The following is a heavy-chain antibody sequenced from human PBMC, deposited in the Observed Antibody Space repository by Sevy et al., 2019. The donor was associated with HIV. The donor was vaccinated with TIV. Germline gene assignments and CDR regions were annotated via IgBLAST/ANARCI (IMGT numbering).Heavy chain of an antibody. J-gene: IGHJ6*03. Sequence: ASVKVSCKVSGYTLTELSMHWVRQAPGKGLEWMAGFDPEDGETIYAQKFQGRVTMTEDTSTDTAYMELSSLRSEDTAVYYCATEAGDGNYYYMDVWGKGTTVTVSS. CDR2: FDPEDGET. D-gene: IGHD3-16*01. CDR1: GYTLTELS. V-gene: IGHV1-24*01. CDR3: ATEAGDGNYYYMDV.